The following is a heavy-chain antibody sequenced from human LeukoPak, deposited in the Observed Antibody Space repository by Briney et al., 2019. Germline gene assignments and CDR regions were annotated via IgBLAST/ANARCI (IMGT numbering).Heavy chain of an antibody. Sequence: VASVKVSCKASGGTFSSYAISWVRQAPGQGLEWMGGIIPIFGTANYAQKFQGRVTITTDESTSTAYMELSSLRSEDTAVYYCARGDYYYDSSGYSELDYWGQGTLVTVSS. J-gene: IGHJ4*02. V-gene: IGHV1-69*05. CDR1: GGTFSSYA. CDR3: ARGDYYYDSSGYSELDY. D-gene: IGHD3-22*01. CDR2: IIPIFGTA.